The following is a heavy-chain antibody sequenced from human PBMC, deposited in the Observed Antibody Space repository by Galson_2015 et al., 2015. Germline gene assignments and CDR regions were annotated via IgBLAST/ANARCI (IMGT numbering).Heavy chain of an antibody. J-gene: IGHJ4*02. CDR3: ARERNYDSSGVIDY. CDR2: ISGSGSTI. CDR1: GFTFSSYE. Sequence: SLRLSCAASGFTFSSYEMNWVRQAPGKGLEWVSYISGSGSTIYYADSVKGRFTISRDNAKNSLYLQMNSLRAEDTAVYYCARERNYDSSGVIDYWGQGTLVTVSS. D-gene: IGHD3-22*01. V-gene: IGHV3-48*03.